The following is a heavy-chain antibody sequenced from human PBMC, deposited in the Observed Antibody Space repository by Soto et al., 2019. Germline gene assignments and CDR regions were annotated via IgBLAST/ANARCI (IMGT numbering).Heavy chain of an antibody. CDR1: GDTFNFYT. V-gene: IGHV1-69*02. CDR3: ATSYGSGSRPFDN. Sequence: QVQLVQFGAEVKNPGSSVKVSCKASGDTFNFYTINWVRQAPGQGLEWLGRIIPMVVMSNYAQRFQGRVTMIADKSTSTAYMPLTDLRSEDSAVYYCATSYGSGSRPFDNWGQGTLVSVSS. CDR2: IIPMVVMS. J-gene: IGHJ4*02. D-gene: IGHD3-10*01.